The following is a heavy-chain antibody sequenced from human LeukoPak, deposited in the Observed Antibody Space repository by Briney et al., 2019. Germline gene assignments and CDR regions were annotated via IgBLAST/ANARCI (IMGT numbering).Heavy chain of an antibody. CDR3: ARDRVVFASSSIYYYGMDV. D-gene: IGHD2-21*01. J-gene: IGHJ6*02. V-gene: IGHV4-34*01. CDR2: IYNTGST. Sequence: SETLSLTCAVYGGSFSGYYWSWIRQPPGKGLEWIGHIYNTGSTNYNPSLKSRVSISVDTSKNLFSLKLRSVTAADTAVYYCARDRVVFASSSIYYYGMDVWGQGTAVTVSS. CDR1: GGSFSGYY.